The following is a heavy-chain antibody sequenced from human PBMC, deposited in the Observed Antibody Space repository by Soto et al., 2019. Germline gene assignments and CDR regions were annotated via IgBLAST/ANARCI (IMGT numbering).Heavy chain of an antibody. V-gene: IGHV4-31*03. CDR2: IYYSGST. J-gene: IGHJ4*02. CDR3: ARDRLAYDSYFDY. Sequence: SETLSLTCTVSGGSISSGGYYWSWIRQHPGKGREWIGYIYYSGSTYYNPSLKSRVTISVDTSKNQFSLKLSSVTAADTAVYYCARDRLAYDSYFDYWGQGTLVTVSS. CDR1: GGSISSGGYY. D-gene: IGHD3-22*01.